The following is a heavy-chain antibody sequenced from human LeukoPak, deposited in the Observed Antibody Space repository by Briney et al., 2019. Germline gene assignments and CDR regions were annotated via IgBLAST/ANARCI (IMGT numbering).Heavy chain of an antibody. CDR2: VDYSGST. V-gene: IGHV4-61*01. J-gene: IGHJ4*02. Sequence: SETLSLICSVSGGSFISGNYYWSWIRQPPGKGLEWIGYVDYSGSTSYNPSLRRRITISLDTSKNQFSLKVMYLTAADTAVYFCARGIRTGYGYWGQGTLVTVSS. CDR1: GGSFISGNYY. D-gene: IGHD1-1*01. CDR3: ARGIRTGYGY.